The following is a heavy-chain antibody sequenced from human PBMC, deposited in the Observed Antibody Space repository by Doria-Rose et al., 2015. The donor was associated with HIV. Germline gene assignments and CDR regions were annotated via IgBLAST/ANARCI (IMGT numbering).Heavy chain of an antibody. D-gene: IGHD6-13*01. V-gene: IGHV2-26*01. Sequence: QVTLKESGPVPVKPTETLTLTCTVSGVSLSSPGMGASWIRQPPGKALEWLANIFPDDERSYKSSLKSRLTISSVTSKSQVVLTMTDMDPVDTATDYCARIKSSRWYHKYYFDFWGQGTLVIGSA. J-gene: IGHJ4*02. CDR3: ARIKSSRWYHKYYFDF. CDR1: GVSLSSPGMG. CDR2: IFPDDER.